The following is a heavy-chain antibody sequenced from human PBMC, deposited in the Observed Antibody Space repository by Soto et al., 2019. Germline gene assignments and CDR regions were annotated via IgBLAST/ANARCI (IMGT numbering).Heavy chain of an antibody. D-gene: IGHD3-10*01. CDR2: ISRSGDNT. Sequence: EVQLVESGGGLLQPGGSLRLSCAASGFTFSSYAMSWVRQAPGKGLEWVSTISRSGDNTYYVDSVRGRFTISRDNSKNTLDLQMYSLRAEDTAIYYCARILLAHHYGGFDYWGQGTPVTVSS. CDR1: GFTFSSYA. J-gene: IGHJ4*02. CDR3: ARILLAHHYGGFDY. V-gene: IGHV3-23*04.